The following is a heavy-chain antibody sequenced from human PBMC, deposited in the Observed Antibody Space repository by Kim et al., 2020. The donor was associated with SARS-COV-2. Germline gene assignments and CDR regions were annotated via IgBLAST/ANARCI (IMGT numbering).Heavy chain of an antibody. Sequence: SETLSLTCAVYGGSFSGYYWSWIRQPPGKGLEWIGEINHSGSTNYNPSLKSRVTISVDTSKNQFSLKLSSVTAADTAVYYCARERELIAARGELGYWGQG. D-gene: IGHD6-6*01. CDR2: INHSGST. J-gene: IGHJ4*02. V-gene: IGHV4-34*01. CDR1: GGSFSGYY. CDR3: ARERELIAARGELGY.